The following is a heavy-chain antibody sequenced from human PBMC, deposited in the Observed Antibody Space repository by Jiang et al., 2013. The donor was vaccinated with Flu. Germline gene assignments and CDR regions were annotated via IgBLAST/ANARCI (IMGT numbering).Heavy chain of an antibody. CDR2: IYYSGST. CDR3: ATTVTTAFDI. J-gene: IGHJ3*02. V-gene: IGHV4-59*08. CDR1: GGSISSYY. D-gene: IGHD4-17*01. Sequence: PSETLSLTCTVSGGSISSYYWSWIRQPPGKGLEWIGYIYYSGSTNYNPSLKSRVTISVDTSKNQFSLKLSSVTAADTAVYYCATTVTTAFDIWGQGTMVTVSS.